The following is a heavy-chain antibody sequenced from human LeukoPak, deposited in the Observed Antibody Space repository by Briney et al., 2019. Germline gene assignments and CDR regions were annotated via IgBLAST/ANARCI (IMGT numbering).Heavy chain of an antibody. Sequence: GGSLRLSCAASGFTFDDYAIHWVRQVPGKVLEWVALISGDGISTYYADSVKGRFTISRDNSKNSLYLQMNSLRTEDTALYYCAKDLGPSGAGWFDPWGQGTLVTVSS. CDR1: GFTFDDYA. J-gene: IGHJ5*02. D-gene: IGHD7-27*01. V-gene: IGHV3-43*02. CDR3: AKDLGPSGAGWFDP. CDR2: ISGDGIST.